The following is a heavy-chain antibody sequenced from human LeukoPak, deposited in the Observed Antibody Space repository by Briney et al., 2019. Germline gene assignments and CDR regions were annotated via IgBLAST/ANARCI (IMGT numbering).Heavy chain of an antibody. D-gene: IGHD6-6*01. Sequence: SETLSLTCTVSGGSISSGSYYWSWIRQPAGKGLEWIGYIYYSGSTNYNPSLKSRVTISVDTSKNQFSLKLSSVTAADTAVYYCARYSSSSRRWFDPWGQGTLVTVSS. J-gene: IGHJ5*02. CDR1: GGSISSGSYY. CDR3: ARYSSSSRRWFDP. CDR2: IYYSGST. V-gene: IGHV4-61*10.